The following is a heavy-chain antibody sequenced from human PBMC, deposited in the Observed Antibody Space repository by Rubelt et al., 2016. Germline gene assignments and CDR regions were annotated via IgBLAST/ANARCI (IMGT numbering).Heavy chain of an antibody. J-gene: IGHJ6*02. Sequence: GQGLEWMGGIIPIFGTANYAQKFQGRVTITADESTSTAYMELSSLRSEDTAVYYCARDSNYYDILTGYFGGAHYGMDVWGQGTTVTVSS. V-gene: IGHV1-69*01. CDR3: ARDSNYYDILTGYFGGAHYGMDV. D-gene: IGHD3-9*01. CDR2: IIPIFGTA.